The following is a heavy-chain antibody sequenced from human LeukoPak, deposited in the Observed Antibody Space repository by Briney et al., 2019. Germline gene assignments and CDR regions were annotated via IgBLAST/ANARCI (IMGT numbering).Heavy chain of an antibody. CDR3: AKDGAYSSSWVDY. D-gene: IGHD6-13*01. CDR2: ISGSGGST. Sequence: GGSLRLPCAASGFTFSSYAMSWVRQAPGKGLEWVSAISGSGGSTYYADSVKGGFTISRDNSKNTLYLQMNSLRAEDTAVYYCAKDGAYSSSWVDYWGQGTLVTVSS. CDR1: GFTFSSYA. J-gene: IGHJ4*02. V-gene: IGHV3-23*01.